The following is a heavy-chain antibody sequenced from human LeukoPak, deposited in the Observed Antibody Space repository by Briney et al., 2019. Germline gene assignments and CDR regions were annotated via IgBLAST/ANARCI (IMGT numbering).Heavy chain of an antibody. V-gene: IGHV4-4*07. Sequence: SETLSLTCTVSGGSISNHYWSWIRQPAGKGLEWIGRIYSSGSTNYDPSLKSRVTISVDTSKNQFSLKLSSVTAADTAVYYCARTKGSGSYYKLFDYWGQGTLVTVSS. J-gene: IGHJ4*02. CDR3: ARTKGSGSYYKLFDY. CDR1: GGSISNHY. D-gene: IGHD3-10*01. CDR2: IYSSGST.